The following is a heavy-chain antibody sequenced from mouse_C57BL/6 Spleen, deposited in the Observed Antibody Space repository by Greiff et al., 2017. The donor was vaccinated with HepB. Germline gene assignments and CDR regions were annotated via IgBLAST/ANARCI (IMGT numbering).Heavy chain of an antibody. CDR1: GYTFTDYE. CDR3: YYYGSRPHWYFDV. J-gene: IGHJ1*03. D-gene: IGHD1-1*01. V-gene: IGHV1-15*01. Sequence: QVQLQQSGAELVRPGASVTLSCKASGYTFTDYEMHWVKQTPVHGLEWIGAIDPETGGTAYNQKFKGKAILTADKSSSTAYMELRSLTSEDSAVYYCYYYGSRPHWYFDVWGTGTTVTVSS. CDR2: IDPETGGT.